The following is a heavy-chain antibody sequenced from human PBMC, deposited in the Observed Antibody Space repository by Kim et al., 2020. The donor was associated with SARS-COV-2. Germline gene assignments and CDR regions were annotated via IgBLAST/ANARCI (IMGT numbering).Heavy chain of an antibody. Sequence: SETLSLTCTVSGGSISSSSYYWGWIRQPPGKGLEWIGSIYYSGSTYYNPSLKSRVTISVDTSKNQFSLKLSSVTAADTAVYYCARGSIFWSGYWGYYFDYWGQGTLVTVSS. V-gene: IGHV4-39*01. CDR1: GGSISSSSYY. CDR2: IYYSGST. J-gene: IGHJ4*02. CDR3: ARGSIFWSGYWGYYFDY. D-gene: IGHD3-3*01.